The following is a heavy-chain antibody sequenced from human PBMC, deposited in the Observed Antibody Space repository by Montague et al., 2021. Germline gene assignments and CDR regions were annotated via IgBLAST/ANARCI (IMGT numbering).Heavy chain of an antibody. J-gene: IGHJ5*02. CDR3: ARVFSSWYVGWFDP. CDR1: GASITSNIYY. Sequence: SETLSLTCTVSGASITSNIYYWGWIRQSPGKGLEWIGSIYYSGNSFYQPSLKSRITMAVDTSKNQFSLKLSSVTAADMAIYYCARVFSSWYVGWFDPWGQGTLVTVSS. CDR2: IYYSGNS. D-gene: IGHD6-13*01. V-gene: IGHV4-39*07.